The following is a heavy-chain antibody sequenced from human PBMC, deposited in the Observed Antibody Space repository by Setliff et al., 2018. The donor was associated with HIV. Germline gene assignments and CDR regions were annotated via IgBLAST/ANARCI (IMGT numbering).Heavy chain of an antibody. CDR3: VRGLWGSSGVFDY. D-gene: IGHD3-16*01. Sequence: GGSLRLSCAASGFTFSRYGMHWVRQAPGKGLEWVSVINGGTTTYYADSVKGRFTISRDNAKNSLYQQMNSLRAEDTAIYYCVRGLWGSSGVFDYWGQGTLVTVSS. V-gene: IGHV3-48*03. J-gene: IGHJ4*02. CDR2: INGGTTT. CDR1: GFTFSRYG.